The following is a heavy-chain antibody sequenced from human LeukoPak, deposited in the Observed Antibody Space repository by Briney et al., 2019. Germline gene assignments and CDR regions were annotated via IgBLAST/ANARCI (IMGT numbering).Heavy chain of an antibody. CDR1: GGSISSYY. V-gene: IGHV4-59*08. Sequence: SETLSLTCTVSGGSISSYYWSWIRQPPGKGLEWIGYIYYSGSTNYNPSLKSRVTISVDTSKNQFSLKLSSVTAADTAVYYCARGRGHDSSGYLSIPRVFDYWGQGTLVTVSS. CDR2: IYYSGST. J-gene: IGHJ4*02. D-gene: IGHD3-22*01. CDR3: ARGRGHDSSGYLSIPRVFDY.